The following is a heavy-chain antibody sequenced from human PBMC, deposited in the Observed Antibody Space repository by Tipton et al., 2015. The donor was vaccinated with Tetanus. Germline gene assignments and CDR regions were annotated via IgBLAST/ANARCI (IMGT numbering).Heavy chain of an antibody. D-gene: IGHD2-2*01. CDR1: GDSIRSEDYY. Sequence: TLSLTCSVSGDSIRSEDYYWGWIRQSPGKGLEWLGYIYYSGSTYNNPSPKSRVSISLDESKNQFSLSLNSVTAADSATYYCARLTCSSPSCYYYYYYYVDVWGTGTAVAVSS. CDR2: IYYSGST. J-gene: IGHJ6*03. CDR3: ARLTCSSPSCYYYYYYYVDV. V-gene: IGHV4-30-4*01.